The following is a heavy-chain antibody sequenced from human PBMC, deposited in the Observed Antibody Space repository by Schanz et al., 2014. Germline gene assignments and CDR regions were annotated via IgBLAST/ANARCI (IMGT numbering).Heavy chain of an antibody. D-gene: IGHD5-18*01. J-gene: IGHJ6*02. CDR3: ARGPSQGYSYGHNIGAYYYGMDV. CDR1: GGTFSSYT. Sequence: QVQLVQSGAAVKKPGSSVKVSCTASGGTFSSYTISWIRQAPGQGLEWMGRIIPVLAIADYAQKFQGRVTITADKSTSTASMELSSLRSEDTAVYYCARGPSQGYSYGHNIGAYYYGMDVGSQGTAVAVS. V-gene: IGHV1-69*02. CDR2: IIPVLAIA.